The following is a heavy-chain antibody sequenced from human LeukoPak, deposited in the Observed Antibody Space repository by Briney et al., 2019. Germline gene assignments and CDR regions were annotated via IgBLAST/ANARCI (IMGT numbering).Heavy chain of an antibody. J-gene: IGHJ4*02. Sequence: GGSLRLSCAASGFTFSSYAMSWVRQAPGKGLEWVSAISGSGGSTYFADSVKGGFTLSRDNSKNTLYLQMNSLTATDTPVYYLSKGDTYFDYWGQGTLVTVSS. D-gene: IGHD5-18*01. V-gene: IGHV3-23*01. CDR3: SKGDTYFDY. CDR2: ISGSGGST. CDR1: GFTFSSYA.